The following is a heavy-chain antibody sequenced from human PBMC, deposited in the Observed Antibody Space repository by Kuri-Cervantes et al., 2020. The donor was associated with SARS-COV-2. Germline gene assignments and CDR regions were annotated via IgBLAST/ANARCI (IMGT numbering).Heavy chain of an antibody. CDR1: GFTFSSYA. CDR3: AKDRGIGWFDP. CDR2: ISWNSGSI. Sequence: GGSLRLSCAASGFTFSSYAMHWVRQAPGKGLEWVSGISWNSGSIGYADSVKGRFTISRDNSKNTLYLQMNSLRAEDTAVYYCAKDRGIGWFDPWGQGTLVTVSS. V-gene: IGHV3-NL1*01. J-gene: IGHJ5*02. D-gene: IGHD3-10*01.